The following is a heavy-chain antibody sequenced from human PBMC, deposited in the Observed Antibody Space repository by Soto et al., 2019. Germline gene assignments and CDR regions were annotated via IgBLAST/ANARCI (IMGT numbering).Heavy chain of an antibody. CDR1: GGSFSRYA. Sequence: QVQLVQSGAEVRKPGSSVKVSCKASGGSFSRYAITWVRQAPGQGLEWMGGIIPIFGTTNYAQKFQGRVTITADESTSTAYMELSSLRSEDTAGYYCASRAASGIGYFDSWGQGTLVTVSS. D-gene: IGHD6-13*01. V-gene: IGHV1-69*01. CDR2: IIPIFGTT. CDR3: ASRAASGIGYFDS. J-gene: IGHJ4*02.